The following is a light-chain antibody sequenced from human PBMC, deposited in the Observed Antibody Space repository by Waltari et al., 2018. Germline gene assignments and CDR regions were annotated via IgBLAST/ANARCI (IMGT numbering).Light chain of an antibody. J-gene: IGLJ3*02. CDR3: SMHMGSGVWV. CDR1: SVSVSSTSY. Sequence: QTVVTQEPSLSVSPGGTVTLTCALSSVSVSSTSYPTWYPQTPGQPHRTLVYKGRSRSSGSPDRFSGSIIGTTAALTITGGQADDESDYYCSMHMGSGVWVFGGGTKLTVL. CDR2: KGR. V-gene: IGLV8-61*01.